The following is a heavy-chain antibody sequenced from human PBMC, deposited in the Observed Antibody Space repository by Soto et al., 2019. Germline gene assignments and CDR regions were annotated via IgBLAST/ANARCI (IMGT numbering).Heavy chain of an antibody. V-gene: IGHV3-15*01. J-gene: IGHJ3*02. D-gene: IGHD3-22*01. Sequence: PGGPLRLACAASVFTFSNAWMSWVRQAPGKGLEWVGRIKSKTDGGTTDYAAPVKGRFTISRDDSKNTLYLQMNSLKTEDTAVYYCTTDLLYYYDSSGYYWAFDIWGQGTMVTVSS. CDR3: TTDLLYYYDSSGYYWAFDI. CDR1: VFTFSNAW. CDR2: IKSKTDGGTT.